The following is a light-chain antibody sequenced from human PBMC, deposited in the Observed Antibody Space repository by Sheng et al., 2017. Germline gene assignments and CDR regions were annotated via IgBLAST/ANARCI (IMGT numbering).Light chain of an antibody. CDR2: DHS. CDR1: NIGSKR. CDR3: QVWDTSSDRRV. Sequence: SYVLTQPPSLSVAPVQTARITCGGDNIGSKRVHWYQQKPGQAPXLVVYDHSDRPSGIPERFSGSNSGDTATLTINRVEAGDEADFFCQVWDTSSDRRVFGGGTKVTVL. V-gene: IGLV3-21*02. J-gene: IGLJ2*01.